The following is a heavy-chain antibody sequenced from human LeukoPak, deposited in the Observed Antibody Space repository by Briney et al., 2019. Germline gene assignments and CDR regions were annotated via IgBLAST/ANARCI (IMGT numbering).Heavy chain of an antibody. CDR1: GYTYTGYY. D-gene: IGHD2-2*03. V-gene: IGHV1-2*02. J-gene: IGHJ4*02. CDR3: ARGGGHCSSTSCPRYFDY. CDR2: INPNSGGT. Sequence: ASVKVSCKASGYTYTGYYMHWVRQAPGQGLEWMGWINPNSGGTNYAQKFQGRVTMTRDTSISTAYMELSRLRSDDTAVYYCARGGGHCSSTSCPRYFDYWAREPWSPSPQ.